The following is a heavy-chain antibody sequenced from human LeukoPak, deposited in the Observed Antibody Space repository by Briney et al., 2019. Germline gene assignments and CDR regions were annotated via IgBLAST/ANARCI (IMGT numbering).Heavy chain of an antibody. V-gene: IGHV1-2*02. D-gene: IGHD5-18*01. J-gene: IGHJ5*02. CDR2: ITPNSGGT. Sequence: ASVKVSCKASGYTFTGYYMHWVRQAPGQGLEWMGWITPNSGGTNYAQKFQGRVTMTRDTSINTAYMKLSRLRSDDTAVYYCARDPHVSSYGLLSWFDPWGQGTLVTVSS. CDR3: ARDPHVSSYGLLSWFDP. CDR1: GYTFTGYY.